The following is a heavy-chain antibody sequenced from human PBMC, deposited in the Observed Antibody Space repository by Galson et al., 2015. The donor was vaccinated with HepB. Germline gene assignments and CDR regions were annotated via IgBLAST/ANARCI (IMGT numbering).Heavy chain of an antibody. J-gene: IGHJ4*02. D-gene: IGHD3-3*01. CDR1: GDSMSSGGYS. CDR3: ARGLLRFFEGAPEYYFDY. Sequence: LSLTCVVSGDSMSSGGYSWSWIRQPPGKGLEWIGYIYYSGSPYFNPSLKSRVTISVDRSENQFSLNLSSVTAADTAVYYCARGLLRFFEGAPEYYFDYWGQGILVTVSS. CDR2: IYYSGSP. V-gene: IGHV4-30-2*01.